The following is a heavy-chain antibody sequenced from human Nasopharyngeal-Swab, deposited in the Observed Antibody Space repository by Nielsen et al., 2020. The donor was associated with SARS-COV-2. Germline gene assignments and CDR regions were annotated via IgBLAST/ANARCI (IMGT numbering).Heavy chain of an antibody. CDR2: IFYSGST. V-gene: IGHV4-39*01. CDR1: GGSISTSSYY. CDR3: ARSGSYHHPADF. D-gene: IGHD3-10*01. J-gene: IGHJ4*02. Sequence: SETLSLTCTVSGGSISTSSYYWGWIRQPPGKGLEWIGSIFYSGSTYYNPSLKSRVTISVDTSKNQFSLKLSSVTAADTAVYYCARSGSYHHPADFWGQGTLVTVSS.